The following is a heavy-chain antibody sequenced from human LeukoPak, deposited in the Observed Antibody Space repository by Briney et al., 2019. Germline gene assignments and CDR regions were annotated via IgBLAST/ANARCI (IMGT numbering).Heavy chain of an antibody. D-gene: IGHD6-6*01. Sequence: SETLSLTCAVYGGSFSGYYWSWIRQPPGMGLEWIGEINHSGSTNYNPSLKSRVTISVDTSKNQFSLKLSSVTAADTAVYYCARGYGIAARPVDYWGQGTLVTVSS. CDR1: GGSFSGYY. J-gene: IGHJ4*02. V-gene: IGHV4-34*01. CDR3: ARGYGIAARPVDY. CDR2: INHSGST.